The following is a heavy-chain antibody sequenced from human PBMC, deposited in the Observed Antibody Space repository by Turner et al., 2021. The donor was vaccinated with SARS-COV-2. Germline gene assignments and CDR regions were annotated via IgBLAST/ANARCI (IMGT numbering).Heavy chain of an antibody. V-gene: IGHV4-39*01. J-gene: IGHJ6*02. Sequence: QLQLQESGPGLMQSSETLSLTCTVSGGSVRSSRYYWGWIRQPPGKGLEWIGNAYYKGNTYYNPSLKSRVTISVDTSKNQFSLNLNSVTAADTAMYYCASHRVGATIYYDYGMDVWGQGATVTVSS. CDR3: ASHRVGATIYYDYGMDV. CDR2: AYYKGNT. D-gene: IGHD1-26*01. CDR1: GGSVRSSRYY.